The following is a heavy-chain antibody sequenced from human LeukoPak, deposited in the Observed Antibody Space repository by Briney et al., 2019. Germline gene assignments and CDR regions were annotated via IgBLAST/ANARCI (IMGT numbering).Heavy chain of an antibody. CDR1: GFTFSDFA. J-gene: IGHJ4*02. V-gene: IGHV3-23*01. D-gene: IGHD6-13*01. Sequence: GGSLRLSCAASGFTFSDFAMSWVRQAPGKGLEWVSGTIGSGATTFYADSVKGRFTISRDNSKNTLFLQMNSLRAEDTATYYCAKVAPLGSSWYAFNYWGQGTLVTVSS. CDR3: AKVAPLGSSWYAFNY. CDR2: TIGSGATT.